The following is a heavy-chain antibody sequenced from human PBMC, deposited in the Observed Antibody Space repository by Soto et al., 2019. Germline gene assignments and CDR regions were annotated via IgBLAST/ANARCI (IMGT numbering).Heavy chain of an antibody. V-gene: IGHV4-31*03. Sequence: PSETLSLTCTVSGGSISSGGYYWSWIRQHPGKGLEWIGYIYYSGSTYYNPSLKSRVTISVDTSKNQFSLKLSSVTAADTAVYYCARGESVVGDYWGQGTLVTVSS. CDR2: IYYSGST. D-gene: IGHD2-15*01. J-gene: IGHJ4*02. CDR3: ARGESVVGDY. CDR1: GGSISSGGYY.